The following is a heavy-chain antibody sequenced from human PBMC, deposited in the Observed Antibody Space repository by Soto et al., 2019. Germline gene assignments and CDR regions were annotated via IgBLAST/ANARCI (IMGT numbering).Heavy chain of an antibody. Sequence: GGSLRLSCAASGFIVSNAWMSWVRQAPGKGLELVGRIKKNADGGTTDYAAPVEGRFTISRDDSKNTLFLQMNSLRPEDIAVYYCTTNPVGYRYFDYWGQGALVTVSS. V-gene: IGHV3-15*01. D-gene: IGHD5-18*01. CDR1: GFIVSNAW. J-gene: IGHJ4*02. CDR3: TTNPVGYRYFDY. CDR2: IKKNADGGTT.